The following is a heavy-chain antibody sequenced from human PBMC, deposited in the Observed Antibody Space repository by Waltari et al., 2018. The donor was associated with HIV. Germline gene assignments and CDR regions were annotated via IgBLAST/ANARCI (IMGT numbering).Heavy chain of an antibody. CDR2: ISSSGNTI. CDR1: GFTFSDYY. J-gene: IGHJ6*03. V-gene: IGHV3-11*01. Sequence: QVQLVESGGGLVKPGGSLTLSCAASGFTFSDYYMSWIRQAPGKGLECVSYISSSGNTIYYAGSVKGRFTISRDNAKNSLYLQMNSLGAEDTAVYYCARDKNSYYYMDVWGKGTTVTVSS. CDR3: ARDKNSYYYMDV.